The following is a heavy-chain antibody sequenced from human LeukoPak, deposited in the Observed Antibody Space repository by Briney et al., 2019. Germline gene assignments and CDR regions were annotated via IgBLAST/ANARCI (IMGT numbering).Heavy chain of an antibody. J-gene: IGHJ5*02. Sequence: ASVKLSCTASGYTFTAFYIHWVRMAPGQGLQRVGWINPNSGATNFAQNFQGRVTMTRDTSINTAYMELSSLRSDDTAVFYCARAHLIAAPGYNWFDPWGQGTPVTVSS. CDR2: INPNSGAT. D-gene: IGHD6-13*01. CDR1: GYTFTAFY. CDR3: ARAHLIAAPGYNWFDP. V-gene: IGHV1-2*02.